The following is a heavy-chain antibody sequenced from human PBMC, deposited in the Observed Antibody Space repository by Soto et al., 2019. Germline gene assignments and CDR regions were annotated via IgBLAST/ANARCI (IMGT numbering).Heavy chain of an antibody. CDR1: GYTFTSYG. J-gene: IGHJ4*02. D-gene: IGHD6-13*01. CDR2: ISAYNGNT. CDR3: GLLYSSGWYDY. Sequence: ASVKVSCKASGYTFTSYGISWVRQAPGQGLEWMGWISAYNGNTNYAQKLQGRVTMTTDTSTSTAYMELRSLRSDDTAVYYCGLLYSSGWYDYWGQGTLVTVSS. V-gene: IGHV1-18*01.